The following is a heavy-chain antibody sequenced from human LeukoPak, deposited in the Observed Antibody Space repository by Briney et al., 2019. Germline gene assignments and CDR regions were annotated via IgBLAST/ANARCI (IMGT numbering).Heavy chain of an antibody. CDR3: VRGRWAVDY. CDR1: GGSFSGYY. V-gene: IGHV4-34*01. Sequence: PSETLSLTCAVYGGSFSGYYLSWIRQPPGKGLEWIGEINHSGSTNYNPSLKSRVTISVDTSKNQFSLKLSSVTAADTAVYYCVRGRWAVDYWGQGTLVTVSS. D-gene: IGHD3-16*01. CDR2: INHSGST. J-gene: IGHJ4*02.